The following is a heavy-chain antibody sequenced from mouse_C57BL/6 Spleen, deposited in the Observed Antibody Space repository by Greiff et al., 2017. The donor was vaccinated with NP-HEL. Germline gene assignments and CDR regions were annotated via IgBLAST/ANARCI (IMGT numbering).Heavy chain of an antibody. CDR2: IDPETGGT. V-gene: IGHV1-15*01. Sequence: LVESGAELVRPGASVTLSCKASGYTFTDYEMHWVKQTPVHGLEWIGAIDPETGGTAYNQKFKGKAILTADKSSSTAYMELRSLTSEDSAVYYCTFYPFAYWGQGTLVTVSA. D-gene: IGHD2-1*01. CDR3: TFYPFAY. J-gene: IGHJ3*01. CDR1: GYTFTDYE.